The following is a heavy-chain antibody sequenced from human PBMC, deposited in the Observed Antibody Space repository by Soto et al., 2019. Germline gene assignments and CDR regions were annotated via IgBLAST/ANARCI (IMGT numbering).Heavy chain of an antibody. V-gene: IGHV1-3*01. CDR2: INAGNGNT. Sequence: QVQLVQSGAEVKKPGASVKVSCKASGYTFTSYAMHWVRQAPGQRLEWMGWINAGNGNTKYSQKFQGRVTITRDTSASTAYMELSSLRSEATAVYYCARNIVATTDDAFDIWGQGTMVTVSS. D-gene: IGHD5-12*01. J-gene: IGHJ3*02. CDR1: GYTFTSYA. CDR3: ARNIVATTDDAFDI.